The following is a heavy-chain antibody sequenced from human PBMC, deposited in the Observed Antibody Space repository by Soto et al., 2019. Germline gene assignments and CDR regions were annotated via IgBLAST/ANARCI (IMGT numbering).Heavy chain of an antibody. CDR1: GGSISSSSYY. CDR3: ARDQIGGSWFDP. CDR2: IYYSGST. J-gene: IGHJ5*02. Sequence: SETLSLTCTVSGGSISSSSYYWGWIRQPPGKGLEWIGSIYYSGSTYYNPSLKSRVTISVDTSKNQFSLKLSSVTAADTAVYYCARDQIGGSWFDPWGQGTLVTVSS. D-gene: IGHD1-26*01. V-gene: IGHV4-39*07.